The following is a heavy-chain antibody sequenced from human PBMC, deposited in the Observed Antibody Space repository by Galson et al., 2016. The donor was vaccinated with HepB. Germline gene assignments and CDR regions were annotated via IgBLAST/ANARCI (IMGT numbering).Heavy chain of an antibody. CDR2: ISANSGNT. D-gene: IGHD3-10*01. CDR3: AKSDYYGSAGEYDF. J-gene: IGHJ4*02. Sequence: SVKVSCKASGYRFTRNGISWVRQAPGQGLEWIGWISANSGNTNYAQKFQGRVTMTRDTSTSTAYMELRSLRHDDTAVYYCAKSDYYGSAGEYDFWGQGTLVTVSS. CDR1: GYRFTRNG. V-gene: IGHV1-18*01.